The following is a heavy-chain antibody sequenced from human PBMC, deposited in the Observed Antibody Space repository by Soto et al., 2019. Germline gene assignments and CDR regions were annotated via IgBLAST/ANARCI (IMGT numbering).Heavy chain of an antibody. CDR2: IYWDDDK. CDR1: GFSLSTYHMG. V-gene: IGHV2-5*02. J-gene: IGHJ4*02. CDR3: AHAGDYDLLTFDH. D-gene: IGHD4-17*01. Sequence: QSTLKESGPTLVRPAQTLTLTCDFSGFSLSTYHMGVAWIRHPPAKALEWLAFIYWDDDKRYSPSLKDRLAISKDTSSNQVVLTITNIDPGDSATYFCAHAGDYDLLTFDHWGPGTLVTGSS.